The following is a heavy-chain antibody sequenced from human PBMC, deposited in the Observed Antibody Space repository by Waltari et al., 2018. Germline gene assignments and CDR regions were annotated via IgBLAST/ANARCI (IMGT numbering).Heavy chain of an antibody. V-gene: IGHV4-4*06. J-gene: IGHJ4*02. CDR3: ARDRGKGLYLDS. D-gene: IGHD2-15*01. CDR2: IS. Sequence: ISNYNPSLESRIIVSSDTSNNQLSLELTSVTAADTAIYYCARDRGKGLYLDSWGQGILVTVS.